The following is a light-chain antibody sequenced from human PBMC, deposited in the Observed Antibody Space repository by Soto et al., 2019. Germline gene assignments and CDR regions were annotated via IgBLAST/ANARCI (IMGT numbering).Light chain of an antibody. CDR2: DAS. CDR1: QRVSNSY. V-gene: IGKV3-20*01. Sequence: EIVLTQSPGTLSLSPGDRATLSCRASQRVSNSYLACYQQKPGQATRLLIYDASTRAAGVPDRVTGGGSGTYFTLTINALDPEDFGLYFWQQYERPPFAFGQGTRLEI. CDR3: QQYERPPFA. J-gene: IGKJ2*01.